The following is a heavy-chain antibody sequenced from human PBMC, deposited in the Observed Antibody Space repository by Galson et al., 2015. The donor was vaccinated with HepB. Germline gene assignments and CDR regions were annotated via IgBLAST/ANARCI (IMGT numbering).Heavy chain of an antibody. Sequence: SVKVSCKASGSTFTSYGISWVRQAPGQGLEWMGWISTYNGNTNYAQKLQGRVTMTSDTSTSTAYMELGSLRSDDTALYYCARDLKLYTSTFDYWGQGSLVTVSS. J-gene: IGHJ4*02. D-gene: IGHD6-19*01. CDR1: GSTFTSYG. CDR2: ISTYNGNT. V-gene: IGHV1-18*04. CDR3: ARDLKLYTSTFDY.